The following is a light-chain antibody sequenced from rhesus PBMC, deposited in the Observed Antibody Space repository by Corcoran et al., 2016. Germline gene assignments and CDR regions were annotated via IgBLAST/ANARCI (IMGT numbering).Light chain of an antibody. CDR3: QHNYGTPLT. CDR1: EHVNNY. CDR2: KAY. J-gene: IGKJ4*01. V-gene: IGKV1-74*01. Sequence: DIQMTQSPSSLSASVGDRVTITCRASEHVNNYLNWYQQKPGKAPKLLLYKAYNLQSGVPSRFSGSGSGTDYNFTISSLQAEDVATYYCQHNYGTPLTFGGGTKVEIK.